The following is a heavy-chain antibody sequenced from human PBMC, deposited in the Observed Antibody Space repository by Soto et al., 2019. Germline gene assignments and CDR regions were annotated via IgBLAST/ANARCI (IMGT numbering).Heavy chain of an antibody. J-gene: IGHJ4*02. CDR1: CYSSISGYY. Sequence: SETLSLTCAFSCYSSISGYYWGWIRQPPGKGLEWLGSIFHSGTTYDNPSLKSRVTISVDLSKNQFSLKLTSVTAADTAVYYCARLLDDSRGYYYFDYWGQGTLVPVSS. V-gene: IGHV4-38-2*01. CDR3: ARLLDDSRGYYYFDY. D-gene: IGHD3-22*01. CDR2: IFHSGTT.